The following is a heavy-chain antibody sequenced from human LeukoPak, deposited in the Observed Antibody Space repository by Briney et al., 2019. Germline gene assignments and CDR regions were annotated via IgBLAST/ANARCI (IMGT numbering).Heavy chain of an antibody. V-gene: IGHV1-8*02. CDR1: GYTFTSYG. Sequence: ASVKVSCKASGYTFTSYGISWVRQATGQGLEWMGWMNPNSGNTGYAQKFQGRVTMTRNTSISTAYMELSSLRSEDTAVYYCASRRWLQFSDAFDIWGQGTMVTVSS. CDR2: MNPNSGNT. J-gene: IGHJ3*02. D-gene: IGHD5-24*01. CDR3: ASRRWLQFSDAFDI.